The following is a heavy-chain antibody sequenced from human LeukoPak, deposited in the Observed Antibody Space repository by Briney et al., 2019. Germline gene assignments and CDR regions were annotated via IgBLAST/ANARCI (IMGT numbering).Heavy chain of an antibody. CDR2: IYSGGST. CDR1: GFTVSSNY. CDR3: ARGEFGSGYDYFDY. D-gene: IGHD3-3*01. Sequence: GGSLRLSCAASGFTVSSNYMSWVRQAPGKGLEWVSVIYSGGSTYYADSVKGRFTISRDNSKNTLFLQMNSLRAEDTAVYYCARGEFGSGYDYFDYWGQGTLVTVSS. V-gene: IGHV3-66*01. J-gene: IGHJ4*02.